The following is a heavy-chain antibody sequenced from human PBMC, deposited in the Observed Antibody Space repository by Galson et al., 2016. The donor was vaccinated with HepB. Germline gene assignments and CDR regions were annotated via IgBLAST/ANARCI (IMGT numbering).Heavy chain of an antibody. D-gene: IGHD2-2*02. CDR3: ARGRTTSCNSALDI. CDR1: GLTVSGDY. V-gene: IGHV3-53*01. Sequence: SLRLSCAVSGLTVSGDYMSWVRQAPGKGLEWVSVLYRDGSTYYADSVESRFTISRDTSRNTLYLQMNGLRAGDTAMYYCARGRTTSCNSALDIWGQGTMVTVSS. CDR2: LYRDGST. J-gene: IGHJ3*02.